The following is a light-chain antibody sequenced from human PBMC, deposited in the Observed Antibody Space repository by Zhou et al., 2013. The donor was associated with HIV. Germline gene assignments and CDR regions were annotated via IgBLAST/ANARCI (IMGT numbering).Light chain of an antibody. CDR2: DAS. Sequence: DIQMTQSPSSLSASVGDRVTITCQASQDINNYLYWYQQKPGKGPSLLIYDASNLESGVPSRFSGGGSGTDFTFTISSLQPEDIATYYCQQYNSYSTFGQGTKLEIK. V-gene: IGKV1-33*01. J-gene: IGKJ2*01. CDR1: QDINNY. CDR3: QQYNSYST.